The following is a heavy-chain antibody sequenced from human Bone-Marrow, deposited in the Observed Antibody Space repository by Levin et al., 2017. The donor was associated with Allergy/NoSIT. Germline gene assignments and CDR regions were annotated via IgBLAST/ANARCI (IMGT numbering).Heavy chain of an antibody. J-gene: IGHJ4*02. CDR3: ATYRQTQVPFVC. CDR1: GFTFTSYA. V-gene: IGHV3-23*01. CDR2: IGLTGDNI. D-gene: IGHD3-10*01. Sequence: GGSLRLSCVASGFTFTSYAMTWVRQAPGKGLEWVSVIGLTGDNIHYADSVEGRFTISRDTSENTLYLHMNTLRADAPAVDYCATYRQTQVPFVCWGGGTLVNV.